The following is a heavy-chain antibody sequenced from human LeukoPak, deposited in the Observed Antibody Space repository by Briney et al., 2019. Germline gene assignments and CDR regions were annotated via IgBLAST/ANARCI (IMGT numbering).Heavy chain of an antibody. D-gene: IGHD4-23*01. CDR3: GKYLQTTMVTNGA. Sequence: GGSLRLSCAASGFTFSSYPMNWVRQAPGKGLEWVADIRGSGGATFYGDSVQGRFTISRDNSRDTLYLQINPLTAEDTTVYYRGKYLQTTMVTNGARGPGSPVPHSS. J-gene: IGHJ4*01. V-gene: IGHV3-23*01. CDR1: GFTFSSYP. CDR2: IRGSGGAT.